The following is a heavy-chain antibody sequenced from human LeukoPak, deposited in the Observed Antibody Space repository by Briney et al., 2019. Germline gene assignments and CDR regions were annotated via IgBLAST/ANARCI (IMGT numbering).Heavy chain of an antibody. CDR3: AKDLRVFELAASLFDY. CDR1: GFFFSAYG. D-gene: IGHD6-13*01. CDR2: ISYDGSNK. Sequence: PGKSLTLSCAASGFFFSAYGIHWVRQAPGKGLEWVAVISYDGSNKYYADSVKGRFTISRDNSKNTLYLQMNSLRAEDTAVYYCAKDLRVFELAASLFDYWGQGTLVTVSS. V-gene: IGHV3-30*18. J-gene: IGHJ4*02.